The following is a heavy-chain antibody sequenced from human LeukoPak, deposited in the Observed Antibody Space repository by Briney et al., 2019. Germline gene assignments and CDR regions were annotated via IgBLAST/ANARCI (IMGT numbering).Heavy chain of an antibody. Sequence: SETLSLTCTVSGGYISTSGHYWGWIRQPPGKGLEWIGSIYYTGVTSTNPFFRSRMSISVDTSKNQFSLNLTSVTAADAAVYYCARERSSSGGHNWFDPWGQGTLVTVSS. CDR2: IYYTGVT. CDR3: ARERSSSGGHNWFDP. D-gene: IGHD4-23*01. CDR1: GGYISTSGHY. V-gene: IGHV4-39*07. J-gene: IGHJ5*02.